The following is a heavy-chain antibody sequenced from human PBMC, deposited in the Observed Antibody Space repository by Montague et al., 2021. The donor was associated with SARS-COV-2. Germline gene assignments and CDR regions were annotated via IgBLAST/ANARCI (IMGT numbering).Heavy chain of an antibody. Sequence: SETLSLTCAVYGGSISSSSYYWGWIRQPPGKGLEWIGSIYYSGSTYYNPSLKSRVTISVDTSKNQFSLKLSSVTAADTAVYYRAILRWLRGWFDPWGQGTLVTVSS. D-gene: IGHD4-17*01. J-gene: IGHJ5*02. V-gene: IGHV4-39*01. CDR3: AILRWLRGWFDP. CDR2: IYYSGST. CDR1: GGSISSSSYY.